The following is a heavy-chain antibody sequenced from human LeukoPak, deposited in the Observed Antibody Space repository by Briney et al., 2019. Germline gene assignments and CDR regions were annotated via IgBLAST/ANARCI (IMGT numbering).Heavy chain of an antibody. V-gene: IGHV1-69*05. D-gene: IGHD3-10*01. CDR3: ARVGGSGSHDYFDY. CDR1: GGTFSSYA. Sequence: SVKVSCKASGGTFSSYAISWVRQAPGQGLEWMGRIIPIFGTANYAQKFQGRVTITTDESTSTAYMELSSLRSEDTAVYYCARVGGSGSHDYFDYWGQGTLVTVSS. CDR2: IIPIFGTA. J-gene: IGHJ4*02.